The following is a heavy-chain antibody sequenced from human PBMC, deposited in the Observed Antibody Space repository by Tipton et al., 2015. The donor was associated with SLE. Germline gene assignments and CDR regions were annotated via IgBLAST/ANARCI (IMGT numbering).Heavy chain of an antibody. V-gene: IGHV3-23*01. CDR1: GFIFSYYF. J-gene: IGHJ2*01. D-gene: IGHD3-3*01. CDR3: ARSVRSADFWSGIFYWYFDL. Sequence: SLRLSCAASGFIFSYYFMNWVRQAPGKGLEWVSGISGGADATSYADSVKGRFTISRDNSKKMLYLEMNSLRAEDTAVYYCARSVRSADFWSGIFYWYFDLWGRGTLVTASS. CDR2: ISGGADAT.